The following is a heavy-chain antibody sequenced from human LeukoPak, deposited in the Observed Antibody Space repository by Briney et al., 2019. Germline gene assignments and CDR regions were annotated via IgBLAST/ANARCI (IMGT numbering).Heavy chain of an antibody. CDR1: GFTFSSYA. Sequence: GGSLRLSCAASGFTFSSYAMNWVRQAPGKGLEWVSGISNSGGSTYYADTVKGRFTISRDNSKNTLYLQMNSLRAEDTAVYYCAKETSSSFDYWGQGTLVTVSS. CDR3: AKETSSSFDY. CDR2: ISNSGGST. J-gene: IGHJ4*02. V-gene: IGHV3-23*01. D-gene: IGHD6-6*01.